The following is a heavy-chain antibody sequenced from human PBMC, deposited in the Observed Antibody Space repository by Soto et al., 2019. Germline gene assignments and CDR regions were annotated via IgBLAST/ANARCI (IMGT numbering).Heavy chain of an antibody. CDR2: IIPIFGTA. CDR3: ASAPGYSGYENTLVFDY. Sequence: SVKVSCKASGGTFSRYSISWVRQAPGQGLEWMGGIIPIFGTANYAQKFQGRVTITADESTSTAYMELSSLRSEDTAVYYCASAPGYSGYENTLVFDYWGQGTLVTVSS. D-gene: IGHD5-12*01. V-gene: IGHV1-69*13. J-gene: IGHJ4*02. CDR1: GGTFSRYS.